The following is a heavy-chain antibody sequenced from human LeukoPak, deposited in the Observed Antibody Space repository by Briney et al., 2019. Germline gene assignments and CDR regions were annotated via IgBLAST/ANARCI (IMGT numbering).Heavy chain of an antibody. J-gene: IGHJ4*02. CDR2: IHYSGST. D-gene: IGHD3-22*01. CDR1: GGSISNYY. Sequence: SETLSLTCTVSGGSISNYYWNWIRQPPGKGLEWIGYIHYSGSTNYNPSLKSRVTISVDRSKNQFSLKLSSVTAADTAVYYCARAYYDSSGYRVDYWGQGTLVTVSS. V-gene: IGHV4-59*12. CDR3: ARAYYDSSGYRVDY.